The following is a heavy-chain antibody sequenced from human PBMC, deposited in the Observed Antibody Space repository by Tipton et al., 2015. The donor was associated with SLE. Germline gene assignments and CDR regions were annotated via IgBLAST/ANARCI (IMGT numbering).Heavy chain of an antibody. CDR3: AGDRSSVSD. D-gene: IGHD5/OR15-5a*01. J-gene: IGHJ4*02. CDR2: AYHSGST. CDR1: CYFISSGYY. V-gene: IGHV4-38-2*02. Sequence: TLSLTCAVSCYFISSGYYWGWIRQPPGKGLEWIGIAYHSGSTYYHPSLESRVTISIDTSKNQFSLKLTSVTAADTAVYFCAGDRSSVSDWGQGTQVIVSP.